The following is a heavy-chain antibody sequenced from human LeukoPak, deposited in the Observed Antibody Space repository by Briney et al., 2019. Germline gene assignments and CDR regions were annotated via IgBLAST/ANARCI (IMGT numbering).Heavy chain of an antibody. D-gene: IGHD3-22*01. J-gene: IGHJ4*02. CDR2: IYYSGST. V-gene: IGHV4-39*01. CDR1: GASISSSSYY. Sequence: SETLSLTCTVSGASISSSSYYWGWIRQPPGKGLEWIGSIYYSGSTYYNPSLKSRVTISVDTSKNQLSLKLSSVTAADTAVYYCARHSTSSGYSPFNYWGQGTLVTVSS. CDR3: ARHSTSSGYSPFNY.